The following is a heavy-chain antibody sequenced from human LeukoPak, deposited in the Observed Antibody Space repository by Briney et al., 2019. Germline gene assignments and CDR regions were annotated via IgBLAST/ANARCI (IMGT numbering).Heavy chain of an antibody. CDR3: ASLAVAGWPDY. CDR1: GGSISSYY. D-gene: IGHD6-19*01. J-gene: IGHJ4*02. Sequence: RPSEILSLTCTVSGGSISSYYWSWIRQPPGKGLEWIGYIYYSGSTNYNPSLKSRVTISVDTSKIQFSLKLSSVTAADTAVYYCASLAVAGWPDYWGQGTLVTVSS. V-gene: IGHV4-59*08. CDR2: IYYSGST.